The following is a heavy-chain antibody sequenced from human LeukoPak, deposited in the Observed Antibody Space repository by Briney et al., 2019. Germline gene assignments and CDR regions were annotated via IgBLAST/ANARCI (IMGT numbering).Heavy chain of an antibody. Sequence: PGGSLRLACAASGFTFRNYGMHWVRLAPGKGREWVAFIRYDGSIKYYVDSVKGRFTVSRKNSKNTLYLQMKSLRAEDTAVYYCAKDVNVGGDYFDYWGQGTLVTVSS. J-gene: IGHJ4*02. CDR3: AKDVNVGGDYFDY. CDR2: IRYDGSIK. D-gene: IGHD3-10*01. CDR1: GFTFRNYG. V-gene: IGHV3-30*02.